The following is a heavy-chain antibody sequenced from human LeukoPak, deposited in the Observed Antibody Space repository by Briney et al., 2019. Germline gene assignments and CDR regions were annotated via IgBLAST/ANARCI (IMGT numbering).Heavy chain of an antibody. CDR1: EFTFSNYW. CDR3: ARDRSSMSTVITTGKAGFDP. Sequence: GGSLRLSCAASEFTFSNYWMNWIRQAPGKGLEWVANLKHDGAEKYYVDSVRGRFTISRDNAKNSLYLQMNSLRAEDTAVYYCARDRSSMSTVITTGKAGFDPWGQGTLVTVSS. V-gene: IGHV3-7*01. CDR2: LKHDGAEK. J-gene: IGHJ5*02. D-gene: IGHD3-16*01.